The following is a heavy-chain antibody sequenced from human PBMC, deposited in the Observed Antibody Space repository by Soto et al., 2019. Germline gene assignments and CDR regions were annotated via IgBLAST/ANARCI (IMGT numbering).Heavy chain of an antibody. D-gene: IGHD6-19*01. CDR3: ARDKVAGDYYYYDMDV. CDR1: GYTFTDYY. V-gene: IGHV1-2*02. J-gene: IGHJ6*02. Sequence: GASVKVSCNASGYTFTDYYMHWVRQAPGQGLEWMGWINPNSGGTNYAQKFQGGVTMTRDTSISTAYMEVSRLRSDDTAVYYCARDKVAGDYYYYDMDVWGQGTTVTVSS. CDR2: INPNSGGT.